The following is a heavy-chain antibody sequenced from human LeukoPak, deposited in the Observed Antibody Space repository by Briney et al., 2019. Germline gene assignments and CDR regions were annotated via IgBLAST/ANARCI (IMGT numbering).Heavy chain of an antibody. CDR3: ARDPYGGNGDFDY. CDR2: ISSSGSTI. V-gene: IGHV3-48*03. D-gene: IGHD4-23*01. CDR1: GFTFSSYE. Sequence: PGGSLRLSCAASGFTFSSYEMNWVRQAPGKGLEWVSYISSSGSTIYYADSVKGRFTISRDNAKNSLYLQMNSLRAEDTAVYYCARDPYGGNGDFDYWGQGTLVTVSS. J-gene: IGHJ4*02.